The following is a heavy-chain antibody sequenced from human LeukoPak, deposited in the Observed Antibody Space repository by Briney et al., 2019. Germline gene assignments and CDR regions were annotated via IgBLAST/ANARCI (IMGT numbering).Heavy chain of an antibody. Sequence: SQTLSLTCAISGDSVSSNSAAWNWIRQSPSRGLEWVGRTYYRSKWYNDYAVSVKSRITINPDTSKNQFSLQLNSVTPEDTAVYYCARASNSSYCSSTSCFPSFDYWGQGTLVTVSS. CDR2: TYYRSKWYN. CDR3: ARASNSSYCSSTSCFPSFDY. V-gene: IGHV6-1*01. D-gene: IGHD2-2*01. J-gene: IGHJ4*02. CDR1: GDSVSSNSAA.